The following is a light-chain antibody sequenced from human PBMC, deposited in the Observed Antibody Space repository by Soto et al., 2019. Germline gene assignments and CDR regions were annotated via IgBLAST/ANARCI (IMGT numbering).Light chain of an antibody. J-gene: IGLJ1*01. CDR2: DVS. CDR3: SSYTSSSTLYV. V-gene: IGLV2-14*01. Sequence: QAVVTQPASASGSPGQSITISCTGTSSDVGGYNYVSWYQQHPGKAPKLMIYDVSNRPSGVSNRFSGSKSGNTASLTISGLQAEDEADYYCSSYTSSSTLYVFGTGTKLTVL. CDR1: SSDVGGYNY.